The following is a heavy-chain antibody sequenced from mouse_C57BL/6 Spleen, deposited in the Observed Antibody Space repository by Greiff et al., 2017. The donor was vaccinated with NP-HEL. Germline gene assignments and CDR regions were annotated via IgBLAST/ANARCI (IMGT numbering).Heavy chain of an antibody. CDR2: IYPGDGDT. J-gene: IGHJ2*01. V-gene: IGHV1-82*01. Sequence: QVQLQQSGPELVKPGASVKISCKASGYAFSSSWMNWVKQRPGKGLEWIGRIYPGDGDTNYNGKFKGKATLTADKSSSTAYMQLSSLTSEDSAVYFCARVYYYGSDWGQGTTLTVSS. D-gene: IGHD1-1*01. CDR1: GYAFSSSW. CDR3: ARVYYYGSD.